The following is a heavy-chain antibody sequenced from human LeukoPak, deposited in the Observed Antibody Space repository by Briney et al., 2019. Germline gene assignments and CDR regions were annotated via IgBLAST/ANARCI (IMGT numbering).Heavy chain of an antibody. CDR3: AKSPMRSAGGVDY. V-gene: IGHV3-23*01. J-gene: IGHJ4*02. D-gene: IGHD2-15*01. Sequence: GSVKVSCKASGGTFSSYAMSWVRQAPGKGLEWVSAISGSGGSTYYADSVKGRFTISRDNSKSTLYLQMNSLRAEDTAVYYCAKSPMRSAGGVDYWGQGTLVTVSS. CDR2: ISGSGGST. CDR1: GGTFSSYA.